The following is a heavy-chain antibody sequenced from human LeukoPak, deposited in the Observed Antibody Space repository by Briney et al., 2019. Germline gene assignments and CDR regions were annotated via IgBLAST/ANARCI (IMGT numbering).Heavy chain of an antibody. J-gene: IGHJ4*02. CDR3: ARGDYYDSSGRFDY. CDR1: GFTFDDYG. Sequence: GGSLRLSCAASGFTFDDYGMSWVRQAPGKGLEWVSGINWNGGSTGYADSVKGRFTISRDNAKNSLYLQMNSLRAEDTALYYCARGDYYDSSGRFDYWGQGTLVTVSS. V-gene: IGHV3-20*04. D-gene: IGHD3-22*01. CDR2: INWNGGST.